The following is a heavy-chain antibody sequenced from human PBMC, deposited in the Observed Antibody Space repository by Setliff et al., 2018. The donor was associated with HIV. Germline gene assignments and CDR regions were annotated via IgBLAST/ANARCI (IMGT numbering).Heavy chain of an antibody. V-gene: IGHV1-8*01. Sequence: GASVKVSCKASGYAFNSYTLNWVRQATGRGLEWMGWINPNSDNTAYAQKFQGRLTMTSDTSINTAYMELSGLRSDDTAMYFCARQLSNSLDYWGQGTLVTVSS. J-gene: IGHJ4*02. D-gene: IGHD7-27*01. CDR1: GYAFNSYT. CDR3: ARQLSNSLDY. CDR2: INPNSDNT.